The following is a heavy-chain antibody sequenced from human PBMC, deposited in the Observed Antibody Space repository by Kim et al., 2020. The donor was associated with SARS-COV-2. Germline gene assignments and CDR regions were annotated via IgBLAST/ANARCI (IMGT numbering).Heavy chain of an antibody. V-gene: IGHV1-69*13. D-gene: IGHD1-26*01. CDR3: ASLVGATLGPNFDY. J-gene: IGHJ4*02. CDR1: GGTFSSYA. Sequence: SVKVSCKASGGTFSSYAISWVRQAPGQGLEWMGGIIPIFGTANYAQKFQGRVTITADESTSTAYMELSSLRSEDTAVYYCASLVGATLGPNFDYWGQGTLVTVSS. CDR2: IIPIFGTA.